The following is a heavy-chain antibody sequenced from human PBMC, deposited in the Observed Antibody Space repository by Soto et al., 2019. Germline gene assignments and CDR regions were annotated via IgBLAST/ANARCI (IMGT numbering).Heavy chain of an antibody. CDR2: ISGSGGST. J-gene: IGHJ3*02. CDR3: AKARSSGWYAVDAFDI. CDR1: GFTFSSYA. V-gene: IGHV3-23*01. Sequence: HPGGSLRLSCAASGFTFSSYAMSWVRQAPGKGLEWVSAISGSGGSTYYADSVKGRFTISRDNSKNTLYLQMNSLRAEDTAVYYCAKARSSGWYAVDAFDIWGQGTMVTVSS. D-gene: IGHD6-19*01.